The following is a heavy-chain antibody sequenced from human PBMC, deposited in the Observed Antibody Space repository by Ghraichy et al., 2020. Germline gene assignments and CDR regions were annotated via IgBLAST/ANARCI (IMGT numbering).Heavy chain of an antibody. Sequence: GGSLRLSCAASGFTFSSYAMHWVRQAPGKGLEWVAVISYDGSNKYYADSVKGRFTISRDNSKNTLYLQMNSLRAEDTAVYYCARDTGWLQSSDYWGQGTLVTVSS. CDR3: ARDTGWLQSSDY. D-gene: IGHD5-24*01. CDR2: ISYDGSNK. J-gene: IGHJ4*02. CDR1: GFTFSSYA. V-gene: IGHV3-30-3*01.